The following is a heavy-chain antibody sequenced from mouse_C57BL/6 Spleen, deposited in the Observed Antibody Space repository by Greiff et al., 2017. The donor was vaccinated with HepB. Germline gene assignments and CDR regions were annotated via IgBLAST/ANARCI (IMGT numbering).Heavy chain of an antibody. CDR2: ILPGSGST. D-gene: IGHD1-1*01. V-gene: IGHV1-9*01. CDR3: ARINYVCSSLYYFDY. J-gene: IGHJ2*01. Sequence: QVQLQQSGAELMKPGASVKLSCKATGYTFTGYWIEWVKQRPGHGLELIGDILPGSGSTNYNEKLKGKATFTAESSSNTAFMQLSSLTTEDSAISCCARINYVCSSLYYFDYWGQGTTLTVSS. CDR1: GYTFTGYW.